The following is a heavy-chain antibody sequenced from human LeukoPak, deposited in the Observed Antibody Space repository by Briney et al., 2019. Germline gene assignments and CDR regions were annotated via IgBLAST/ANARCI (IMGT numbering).Heavy chain of an antibody. J-gene: IGHJ4*02. CDR2: IYYSGST. Sequence: SQTLSLTCTVSGGSISSGGYYWSWIRQHPGKGLEWIGYIYYSGSTYYSPSLKSRVTISVDTSKNQFSLKLSSVTAADTAVYYCARDHPGTGFDYWGQGTLVTVSS. D-gene: IGHD3/OR15-3a*01. CDR3: ARDHPGTGFDY. CDR1: GGSISSGGYY. V-gene: IGHV4-31*03.